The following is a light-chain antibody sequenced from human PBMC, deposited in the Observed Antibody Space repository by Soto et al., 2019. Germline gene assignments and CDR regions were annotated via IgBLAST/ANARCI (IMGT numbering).Light chain of an antibody. V-gene: IGKV3-20*01. CDR1: QSVSSSY. Sequence: EIVLTQSPGTLSLSPGERATLSCRASQSVSSSYLAWYQQKPGQAPRLLIYGASSRATDIPDRFSGSGSGTDFPLTISRLEPEDFAVYYWQQYGSSPLTFGQGTKVDIK. CDR3: QQYGSSPLT. J-gene: IGKJ1*01. CDR2: GAS.